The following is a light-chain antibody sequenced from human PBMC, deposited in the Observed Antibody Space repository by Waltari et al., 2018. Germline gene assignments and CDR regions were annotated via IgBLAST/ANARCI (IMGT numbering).Light chain of an antibody. CDR3: QQYDNWPRT. CDR2: GAS. CDR1: QSIGSH. Sequence: EIVMTQSPATLSVSPGERATLSCRASQSIGSHLAWYQQTPGQGPRPLVYGASTRATGIPARFSGRGSGTEFTLTISSLQSEDFAVYFCQQYDNWPRTFGQGTKVEI. V-gene: IGKV3-15*01. J-gene: IGKJ1*01.